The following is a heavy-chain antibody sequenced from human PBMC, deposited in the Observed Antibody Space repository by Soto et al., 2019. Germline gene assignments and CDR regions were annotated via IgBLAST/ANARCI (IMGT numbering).Heavy chain of an antibody. CDR2: IIPIFGTA. V-gene: IGHV1-69*13. Sequence: ASVNVSCKASGGTFSSYAISWVRQAPGQGLEWMGGIIPIFGTANYAQKFQGRVTITADESTSTAYMELSSLRSEDTAVYYCARDPNSITIFGVADAPYYGMDVWGQGTTVTVSS. D-gene: IGHD3-3*01. CDR3: ARDPNSITIFGVADAPYYGMDV. J-gene: IGHJ6*02. CDR1: GGTFSSYA.